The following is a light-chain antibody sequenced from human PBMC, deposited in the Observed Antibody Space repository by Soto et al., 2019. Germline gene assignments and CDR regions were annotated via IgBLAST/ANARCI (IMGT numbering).Light chain of an antibody. V-gene: IGKV3-11*01. J-gene: IGKJ5*01. Sequence: DTVLTQSPSTLSLTQGERATLCCRASQSVSRYLAWYQQKPGQAPRLLIYDTSYRATGIPARFSGSGSGTDFTLTIRSLEPEDFAVYYCQQRSNWITFGQGTRLEIK. CDR1: QSVSRY. CDR3: QQRSNWIT. CDR2: DTS.